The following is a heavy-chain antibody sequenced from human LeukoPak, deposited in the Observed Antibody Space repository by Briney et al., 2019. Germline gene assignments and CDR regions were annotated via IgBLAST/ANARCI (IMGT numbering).Heavy chain of an antibody. D-gene: IGHD6-19*01. V-gene: IGHV4-59*08. CDR1: GGSVSPYH. Sequence: SETLSLTCTVSGGSVSPYHWGWIRQPPGKGLEWTGYIYYSGSTNYNPSLNSRVTISVDTSKNQFSLRLSSVTAADTAIYYCARAVSGRFDYWGQGTLVTVSS. CDR3: ARAVSGRFDY. J-gene: IGHJ4*02. CDR2: IYYSGST.